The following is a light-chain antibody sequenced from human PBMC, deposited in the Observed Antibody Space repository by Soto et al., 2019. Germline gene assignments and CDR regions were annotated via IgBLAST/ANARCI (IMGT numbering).Light chain of an antibody. Sequence: DIVMTQTPLSSPVTLGQPASISCRSSQSLVHSDGNTYLSWLHQRPGQPPRLLIYQISNRFSGVPDRFSGSGAGTDFTLKISRVEAEDVGVYYCMQATQFRTFGQGTKVEIK. J-gene: IGKJ1*01. CDR2: QIS. V-gene: IGKV2-24*01. CDR3: MQATQFRT. CDR1: QSLVHSDGNTY.